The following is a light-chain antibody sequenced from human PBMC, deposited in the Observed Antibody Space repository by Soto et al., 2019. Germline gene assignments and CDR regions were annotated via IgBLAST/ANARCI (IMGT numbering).Light chain of an antibody. J-gene: IGKJ1*01. CDR1: QSVSNNY. CDR2: RAY. CDR3: PQYGSSPRT. V-gene: IGKV3-20*01. Sequence: EIVLTQSPGAVSLSPGERATLSCRASQSVSNNYSAWYQQQPGPAPRLLTYRAYSRATGIPDRFSGSASGPDFTLTISRLEAEDFAVYYCPQYGSSPRTFRQGTKADIK.